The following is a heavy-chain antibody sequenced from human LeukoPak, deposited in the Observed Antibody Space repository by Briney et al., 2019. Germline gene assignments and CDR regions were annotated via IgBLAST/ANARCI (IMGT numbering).Heavy chain of an antibody. D-gene: IGHD4-11*01. CDR2: IDHTGTT. J-gene: IGHJ6*03. V-gene: IGHV4-61*10. Sequence: NTSETLSLTCTVSGGSISSGSYYWSWIRQPAGKGLEWIGYIDHTGTTNYNPSLNSRVTISRDTSKNHFSLQLSSVTAADTAVYFCARGRVSSSTWHSTYYYYFYMDVWGKGTTVTVSS. CDR3: ARGRVSSSTWHSTYYYYFYMDV. CDR1: GGSISSGSYY.